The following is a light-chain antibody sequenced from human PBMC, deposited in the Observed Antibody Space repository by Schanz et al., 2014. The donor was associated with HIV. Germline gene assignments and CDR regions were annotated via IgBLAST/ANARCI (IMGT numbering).Light chain of an antibody. CDR2: DGK. J-gene: IGLJ2*01. V-gene: IGLV2-14*01. CDR3: AAWDDSLV. Sequence: QSALTQPASVSGSPGQSITISCTGSSSDVGGYNYVPRYPQHPGKAPQLMIYDGKNRPSGVSRRFSGSKSGTSASLAISGLRSEDEGDYYCAAWDDSLVFGGGTKLTVL. CDR1: SSDVGGYNY.